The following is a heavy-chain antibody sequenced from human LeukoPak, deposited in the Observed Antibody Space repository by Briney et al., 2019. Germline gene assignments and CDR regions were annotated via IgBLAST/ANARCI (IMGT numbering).Heavy chain of an antibody. CDR1: GFTFSSYW. J-gene: IGHJ6*03. D-gene: IGHD3-3*01. Sequence: PGGSLRLSCAASGFTFSSYWMSWVRQAPGKGLEWVANIKQDGSEKYYVDSVKGRFTISRDNAKNSLYLQMNSLRAEDTAVYYCASDQYDLWSGYYMDVWGKGTTVTVSS. V-gene: IGHV3-7*01. CDR2: IKQDGSEK. CDR3: ASDQYDLWSGYYMDV.